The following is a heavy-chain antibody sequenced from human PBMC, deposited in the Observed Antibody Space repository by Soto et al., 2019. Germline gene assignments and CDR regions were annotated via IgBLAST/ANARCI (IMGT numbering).Heavy chain of an antibody. D-gene: IGHD2-2*01. CDR3: ERWTGYCSSTGCRSRAFDT. V-gene: IGHV1-18*01. Sequence: QVQLVQSGAEVKKPGASVKVSCKASGYTFTSYGISWVRQAPGQGLEWMGWISAYNGNTNYAQKLQGRVTMTTDTSSSSAKRELSTLRSDATAGHYCERWTGYCSSTGCRSRAFDTSGPGTMITVSS. J-gene: IGHJ3*02. CDR1: GYTFTSYG. CDR2: ISAYNGNT.